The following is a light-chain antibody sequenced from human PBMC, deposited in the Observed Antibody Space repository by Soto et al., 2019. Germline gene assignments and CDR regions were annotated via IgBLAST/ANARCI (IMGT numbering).Light chain of an antibody. CDR1: SSDVGSYDA. J-gene: IGLJ2*01. Sequence: QSALTQPPSVSGSPGQSVTISCSGTSSDVGSYDAVSWYQQSPGKAPELMIYGVNNRPSGVPNRFSGSKSGNTASLTVSGLQAEEDADDYCTSYTTGNYVVFGGGTKLTVL. CDR3: TSYTTGNYVV. CDR2: GVN. V-gene: IGLV2-18*02.